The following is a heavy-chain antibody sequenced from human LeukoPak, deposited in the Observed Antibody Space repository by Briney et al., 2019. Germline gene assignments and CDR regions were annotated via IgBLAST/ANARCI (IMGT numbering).Heavy chain of an antibody. CDR1: GGSINSHY. CDR2: IYYTGKN. J-gene: IGHJ4*02. V-gene: IGHV4-59*08. D-gene: IGHD6-19*01. Sequence: KPSETLSLTCAVSGGSINSHYWGWIRQPPGKGLQWIGYIYYTGKNNYNPSLKSRLTISLDPSTDHLSLNFTSVLAADTAIYYCVRRDTGWNYFDYWGQGILVTVSS. CDR3: VRRDTGWNYFDY.